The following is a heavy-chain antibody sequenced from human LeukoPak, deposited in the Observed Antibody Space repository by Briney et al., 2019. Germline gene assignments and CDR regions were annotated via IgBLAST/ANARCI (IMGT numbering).Heavy chain of an antibody. D-gene: IGHD2-15*01. Sequence: SETLSLTCTVSGGSISSHYWSWIRQPPGKGLEWIGYIYYSGSTNYNPSLKSRVTISVDTSKNQFSLKLSSVTAADTAVYYCARTPYYMDVWGKGTTVTVSS. V-gene: IGHV4-59*11. CDR3: ARTPYYMDV. J-gene: IGHJ6*03. CDR1: GGSISSHY. CDR2: IYYSGST.